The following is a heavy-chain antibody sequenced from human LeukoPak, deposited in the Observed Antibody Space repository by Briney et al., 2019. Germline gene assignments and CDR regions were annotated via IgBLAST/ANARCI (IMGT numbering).Heavy chain of an antibody. D-gene: IGHD3-16*01. CDR1: GFTLSSYA. J-gene: IGHJ4*02. Sequence: GESLKISCVASGFTLSSYAMSWVRQAPGKGLEWVSCISVSGVGTYYADSVKGRFTISRDNSKNTQYMQMNSLRADDTAVYYCAKVLITSTTYGFDYWGQGTLVTVST. V-gene: IGHV3-23*01. CDR3: AKVLITSTTYGFDY. CDR2: ISVSGVGT.